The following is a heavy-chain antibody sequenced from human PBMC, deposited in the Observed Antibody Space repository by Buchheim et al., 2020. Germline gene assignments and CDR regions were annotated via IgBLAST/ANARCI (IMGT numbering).Heavy chain of an antibody. CDR1: AFTFSTYS. D-gene: IGHD3-3*01. J-gene: IGHJ6*02. V-gene: IGHV3-7*01. Sequence: EVQLVESGGGLVQPGGSLRLSCAASAFTFSTYSMAWVRQAPGKGLEWVANIKEDGSEKEYVVPVRGRFTISRDNAKNSLYLQMNSLRAEDTAVYYCARGFTVFDVWGQGTT. CDR2: IKEDGSEK. CDR3: ARGFTVFDV.